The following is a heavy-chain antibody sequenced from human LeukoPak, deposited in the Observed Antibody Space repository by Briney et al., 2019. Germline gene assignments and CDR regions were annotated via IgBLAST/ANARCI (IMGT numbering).Heavy chain of an antibody. CDR1: GGSLYSYY. V-gene: IGHV4-4*07. D-gene: IGHD1-26*01. J-gene: IGHJ4*02. Sequence: SETLSLTCTVSGGSLYSYYWSWIRQPAGKGLEWIGRIYFSGSTHYIPSLQSRVTMSVDTSKNQFSPKLSSVTAADTAVYYCARTSASGATYFDYWGQGTLVTVSS. CDR3: ARTSASGATYFDY. CDR2: IYFSGST.